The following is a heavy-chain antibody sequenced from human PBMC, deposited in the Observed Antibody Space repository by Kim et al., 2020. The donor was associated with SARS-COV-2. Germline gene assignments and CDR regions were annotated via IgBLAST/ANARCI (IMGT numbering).Heavy chain of an antibody. CDR3: AKEFYYDSSGYYFDY. Sequence: GGSLRLSCAASGFSFSTYGMHWVRQAPGKGLEWVVVIWYDGSNKYYADSVKGRFTISRDNSKNTLYLQMNSLRAEDTALYYCAKEFYYDSSGYYFDYWGQGTLVTVSS. CDR1: GFSFSTYG. J-gene: IGHJ4*02. CDR2: IWYDGSNK. V-gene: IGHV3-33*06. D-gene: IGHD3-22*01.